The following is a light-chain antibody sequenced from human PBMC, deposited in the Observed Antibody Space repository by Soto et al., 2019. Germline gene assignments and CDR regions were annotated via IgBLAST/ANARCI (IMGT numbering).Light chain of an antibody. V-gene: IGLV8-61*01. Sequence: QTVVTQEPSFSVSPGGTVTLTCGLSSGSVSTSYYPSWSQQTPGQAPRTLIYSTNTRSSGVPDRFSGSILGNKAALTITGAQADDESDYYCVLYMGGGVRVFGGGTKLTVL. CDR2: STN. CDR3: VLYMGGGVRV. J-gene: IGLJ3*02. CDR1: SGSVSTSYY.